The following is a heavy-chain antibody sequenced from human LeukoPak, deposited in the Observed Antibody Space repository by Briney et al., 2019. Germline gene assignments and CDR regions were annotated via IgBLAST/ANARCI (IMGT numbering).Heavy chain of an antibody. J-gene: IGHJ4*02. D-gene: IGHD5-12*01. CDR3: AREGYSGYDFDY. V-gene: IGHV4-61*02. Sequence: SETLSLTCTVSGGSISSGSYYWSWIRQPAGKGLEGIGRIYTSGSINYNPSLKSRVTISVDTSKNQFSLKLSFVTAADTAVYYCAREGYSGYDFDYWGQGTLVIVSS. CDR1: GGSISSGSYY. CDR2: IYTSGSI.